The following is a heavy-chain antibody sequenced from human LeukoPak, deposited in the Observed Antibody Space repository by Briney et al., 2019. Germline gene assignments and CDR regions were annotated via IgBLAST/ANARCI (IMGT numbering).Heavy chain of an antibody. Sequence: GGSLRLSCAASGFTVSSACMTWVRQTPGRGLEWVSVIYSGGGTYYADSVKGRFTISRDSSKNTLYLQMNSLRSEDTAVYYCATEGYNWNKLSSWFDPWGQGTLVTVSS. CDR2: IYSGGGT. CDR1: GFTVSSAC. J-gene: IGHJ5*02. CDR3: ATEGYNWNKLSSWFDP. V-gene: IGHV3-53*05. D-gene: IGHD1/OR15-1a*01.